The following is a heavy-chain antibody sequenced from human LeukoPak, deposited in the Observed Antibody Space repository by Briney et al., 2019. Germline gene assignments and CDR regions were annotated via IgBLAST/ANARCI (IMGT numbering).Heavy chain of an antibody. J-gene: IGHJ3*02. CDR3: ARXRSRGLLDAFDI. CDR1: GFTFDDYA. D-gene: IGHD5-18*01. Sequence: PGGSLRXSCAASGFTFDDYAKHWVRQAPGKGLEWVSGISWNSGSIGYADSVKGRFTISRDNAKNSLYLQMNSLRAEDTAVYYCARXRSRGLLDAFDIWGQGTMVTVSS. V-gene: IGHV3-9*01. CDR2: ISWNSGSI.